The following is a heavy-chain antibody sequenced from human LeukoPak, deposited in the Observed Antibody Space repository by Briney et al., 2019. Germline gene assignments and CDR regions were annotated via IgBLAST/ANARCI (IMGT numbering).Heavy chain of an antibody. V-gene: IGHV3-30*04. CDR1: GFIFSAYA. Sequence: PGGSLRLSCAASGFIFSAYAMHWVRQAPGKGLEWVALISYDGSNNYYTDSLKGRFTISRDNSKNTLYLQMNSLRTEDTAVYYCARGYPSSEVDSWGQGTLVTVSS. J-gene: IGHJ4*02. CDR3: ARGYPSSEVDS. D-gene: IGHD6-13*01. CDR2: ISYDGSNN.